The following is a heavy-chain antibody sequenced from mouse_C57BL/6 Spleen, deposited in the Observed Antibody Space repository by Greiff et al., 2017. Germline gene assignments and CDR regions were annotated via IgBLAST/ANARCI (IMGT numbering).Heavy chain of an antibody. CDR1: GYTFTDYE. J-gene: IGHJ3*01. Sequence: VQRVESGAELVRPGASVTLSCKASGYTFTDYEMHWVKQTPVHGLEWIGAIDPETGGTAYNQKFKGKAILTADKSSSTAYMELRSLTSEDSAVYYCTRGGHGYYVPFAYWGQGTLVTVSA. CDR2: IDPETGGT. CDR3: TRGGHGYYVPFAY. D-gene: IGHD2-3*01. V-gene: IGHV1-15*01.